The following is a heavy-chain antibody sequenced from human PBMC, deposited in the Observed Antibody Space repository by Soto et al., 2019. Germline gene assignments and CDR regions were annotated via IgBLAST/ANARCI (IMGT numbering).Heavy chain of an antibody. D-gene: IGHD3-22*01. CDR3: ARDSSGYYPAGWYYYGMDV. J-gene: IGHJ6*02. CDR2: IYSGGST. Sequence: KGLEWVSVIYSGGSTYYADSVKGRFTISRDNSKNTLYLQMNSLRAEDTAVYYCARDSSGYYPAGWYYYGMDVWGQGTTVTVSS. V-gene: IGHV3-66*01.